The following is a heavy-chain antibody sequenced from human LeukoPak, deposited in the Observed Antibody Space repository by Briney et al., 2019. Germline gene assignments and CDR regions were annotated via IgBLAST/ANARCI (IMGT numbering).Heavy chain of an antibody. CDR1: GGSISSGVYS. Sequence: SQTLSLTCAVSGGSISSGVYSWSWIRQPPGKGLDWIGYIYYGGNTYYNPSLKSRVIISIDTSKNQFSLKLNSVTAADTAVYYCARVRYFDWLGVLDAFDIWGQGTMVTVSS. V-gene: IGHV4-30-4*07. D-gene: IGHD3-9*01. CDR3: ARVRYFDWLGVLDAFDI. J-gene: IGHJ3*02. CDR2: IYYGGNT.